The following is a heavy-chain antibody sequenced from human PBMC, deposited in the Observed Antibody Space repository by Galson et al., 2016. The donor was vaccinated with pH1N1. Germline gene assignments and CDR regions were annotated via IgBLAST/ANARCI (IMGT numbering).Heavy chain of an antibody. D-gene: IGHD5-18*01. CDR1: GFSLSSSGMC. J-gene: IGHJ4*02. Sequence: ALVKPTQTLTLTCTFSGFSLSSSGMCVSWIRQPPGKALEWLARIDWDDDKYYTTSLKTRLTISKDTFKNQVVLTMTNMDPVDTATYYCARTTSYGPKWDYWGQGILVTVSS. CDR2: IDWDDDK. V-gene: IGHV2-70*11. CDR3: ARTTSYGPKWDY.